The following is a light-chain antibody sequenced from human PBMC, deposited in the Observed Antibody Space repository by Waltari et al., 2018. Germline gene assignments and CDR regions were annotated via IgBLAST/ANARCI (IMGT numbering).Light chain of an antibody. V-gene: IGKV3-20*01. CDR2: GTS. CDR3: QHYDGSVVT. J-gene: IGKJ4*01. Sequence: DIVLTQSPGTLSLSPGERATLSCRASPSVSSIYFTWYQQRPGQAPRPLIYGTSSRATDIPDRVRGIGSVTDCTLTISRLEPEDFAVYFFQHYDGSVVTFGGGTKVDIK. CDR1: PSVSSIY.